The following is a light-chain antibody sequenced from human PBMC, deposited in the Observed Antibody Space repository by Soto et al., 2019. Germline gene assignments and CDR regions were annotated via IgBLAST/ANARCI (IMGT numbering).Light chain of an antibody. V-gene: IGLV2-14*01. CDR1: SSDVGGYEY. CDR3: SSYRTGGSYV. Sequence: QSVLTQPAWVSGSPGQSITMSCTGTSSDVGGYEYVSWYQQYPGKAPKLMIYEVIDRPAGAPRRFSGTKSGNTASLTITGLQAEDEADYYCSSYRTGGSYVFGTGTKVTVL. J-gene: IGLJ1*01. CDR2: EVI.